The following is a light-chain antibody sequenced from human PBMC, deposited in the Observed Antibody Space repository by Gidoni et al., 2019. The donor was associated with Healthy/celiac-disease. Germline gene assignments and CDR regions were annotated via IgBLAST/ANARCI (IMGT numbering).Light chain of an antibody. Sequence: AIQMTQSPSSFSASAGDRVTITCRASQSISSYLDWYQQKPGKAPKLLIYAASTLQSGVPSRFSGSGSGTDFTLTISCLQPEDFATYYCQQYYSNPLTFXGXTKVEIK. CDR3: QQYYSNPLT. CDR2: AAS. V-gene: IGKV1-8*01. CDR1: QSISSY. J-gene: IGKJ4*01.